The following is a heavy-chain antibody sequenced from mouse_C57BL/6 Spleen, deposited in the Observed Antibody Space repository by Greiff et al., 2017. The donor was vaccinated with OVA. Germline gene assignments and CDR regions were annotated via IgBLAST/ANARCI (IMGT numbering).Heavy chain of an antibody. CDR2: IDPNSGGT. CDR1: GYTFTSYW. J-gene: IGHJ2*01. CDR3: ASTYYYGSSYENY. D-gene: IGHD1-1*01. V-gene: IGHV1-72*01. Sequence: QVHVKQSGAELVKPGASVKLSCKASGYTFTSYWMHWVKQRPGRGLEWIGRIDPNSGGTKYNEKFKSKATLTVDKPSSTAYMQLSSLTSEDSAVYYCASTYYYGSSYENYWGQGTTLTVSS.